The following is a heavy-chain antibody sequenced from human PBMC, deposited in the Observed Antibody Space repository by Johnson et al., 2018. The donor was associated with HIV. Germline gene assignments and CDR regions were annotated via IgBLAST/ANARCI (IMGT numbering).Heavy chain of an antibody. Sequence: QVQLVESGGGVVQPGRSLRLSCASSGFTFSSYAMHWVRQAPGKGLEWVAFIRYDGSNKYYADSVKGRFTISRDNSKNTLYLQMNSLKTEDTAVYYCTTALRGTVTRDGYILDAFDIWGQGTGVTVSS. CDR3: TTALRGTVTRDGYILDAFDI. V-gene: IGHV3-33*08. CDR1: GFTFSSYA. CDR2: IRYDGSNK. J-gene: IGHJ3*02. D-gene: IGHD5-24*01.